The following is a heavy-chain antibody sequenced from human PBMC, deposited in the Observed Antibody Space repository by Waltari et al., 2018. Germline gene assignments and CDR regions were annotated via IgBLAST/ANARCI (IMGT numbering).Heavy chain of an antibody. CDR1: SGSISIPDYF. CDR3: ARTTFVGYFDF. Sequence: QVQLQESGPGLVKPSQTLTLTCDVSSGSISIPDYFWSWIRQAPGEGLEWSGSVSYRGITYCHPSLGSRVTMSVDTSENQCTLKVHAGTAADAAVSSCARTTFVGYFDFWGHGTLVTVSS. CDR2: VSYRGIT. D-gene: IGHD1-26*01. J-gene: IGHJ4*01. V-gene: IGHV4-30-4*01.